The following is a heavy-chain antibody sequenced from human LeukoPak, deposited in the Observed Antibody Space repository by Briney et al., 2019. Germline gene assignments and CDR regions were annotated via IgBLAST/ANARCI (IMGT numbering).Heavy chain of an antibody. V-gene: IGHV4-39*01. J-gene: IGHJ3*02. D-gene: IGHD3-10*01. CDR1: GGSISSSSYY. CDR2: IYYSGST. CDR3: ARLGSGDAFDI. Sequence: SETLSLTCTVSGGSISSSSYYWGWIRQPPGKGLEWIGSIYYSGSTYYNPSLKSRVTISVDTSKNQFSLKLSSVTAADTAVYYCARLGSGDAFDIWGQGTMVTVSS.